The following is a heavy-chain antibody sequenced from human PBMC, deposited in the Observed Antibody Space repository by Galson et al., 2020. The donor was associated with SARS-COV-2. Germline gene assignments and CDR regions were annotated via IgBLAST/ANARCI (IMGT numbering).Heavy chain of an antibody. CDR1: GFTVSSNY. CDR2: IYTGGNT. D-gene: IGHD3-22*01. CDR3: VRGGHYYDSTGYYGDY. V-gene: IGHV3-66*01. J-gene: IGHJ4*02. Sequence: TGGSLRLSCAASGFTVSSNYMNWVRQAPGKGLEWVSVIYTGGNTNYADSVRGRFTISRDNSKNMLYLQMNSLRAEDTAVYYCVRGGHYYDSTGYYGDYWGQGTLVTVSS.